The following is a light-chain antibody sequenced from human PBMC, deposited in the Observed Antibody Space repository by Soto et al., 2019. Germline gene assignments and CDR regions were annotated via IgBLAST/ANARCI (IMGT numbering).Light chain of an antibody. CDR3: QSYDSSLSGYV. Sequence: QSVLTQPPSVSGAPGQRVTISCTGSSSNIGASYAVHWYQQLPGTAPKLLIYGNSNRPSGVPDRFSGSKSGTSASLAITGLQAEDEADYYCQSYDSSLSGYVFGTGTKV. J-gene: IGLJ1*01. CDR1: SSNIGASYA. V-gene: IGLV1-40*01. CDR2: GNS.